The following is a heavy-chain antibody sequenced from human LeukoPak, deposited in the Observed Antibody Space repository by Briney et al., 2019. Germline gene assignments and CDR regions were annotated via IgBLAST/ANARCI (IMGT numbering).Heavy chain of an antibody. Sequence: SETLSLTRTVSGGSITSFYWSWIRQSPGRGLEWIGYVFYRGNTKYNPSLKSRVTISVDTSKNQVSLKLNSVTAADTAVYYCARDIDISGFFSHWGQGSLVTVSS. V-gene: IGHV4-59*12. CDR1: GGSITSFY. J-gene: IGHJ4*02. CDR3: ARDIDISGFFSH. CDR2: VFYRGNT. D-gene: IGHD3-22*01.